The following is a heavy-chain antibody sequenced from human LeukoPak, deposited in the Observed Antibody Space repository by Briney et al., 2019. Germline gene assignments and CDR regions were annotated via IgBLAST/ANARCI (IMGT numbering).Heavy chain of an antibody. CDR3: ARDDYYDSSGYYHTNTFQH. Sequence: PGGSLRLSCAASGFTFSSYAMHWVRQAPGKGLEYVSAISSNGGSTYYANSVKGRFTISRDNSKNTLYLQMGSLRAEDMAVYYCARDDYYDSSGYYHTNTFQHWGQGTLVTVSS. J-gene: IGHJ1*01. V-gene: IGHV3-64*01. CDR1: GFTFSSYA. CDR2: ISSNGGST. D-gene: IGHD3-22*01.